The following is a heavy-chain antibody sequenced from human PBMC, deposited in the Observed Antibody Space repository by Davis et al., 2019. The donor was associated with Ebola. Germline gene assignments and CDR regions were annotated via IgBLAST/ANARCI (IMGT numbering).Heavy chain of an antibody. CDR3: ATRTVTTFYYGMDV. Sequence: AASVKVSCKASGYTFTSYYMHWVRQAPGQGLERMGIINPSGGSTSYAQKFQGRVTMTRDTSTSTVYMELSCLRSEDTAVYYCATRTVTTFYYGMDVWGQGTTVTVSS. CDR2: INPSGGST. J-gene: IGHJ6*02. V-gene: IGHV1-46*03. CDR1: GYTFTSYY. D-gene: IGHD4-11*01.